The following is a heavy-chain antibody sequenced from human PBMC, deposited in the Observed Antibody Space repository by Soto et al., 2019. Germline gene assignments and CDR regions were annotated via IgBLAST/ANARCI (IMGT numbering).Heavy chain of an antibody. CDR2: INSDGSST. CDR1: GFTFSSYW. J-gene: IGHJ6*02. D-gene: IGHD6-13*01. Sequence: EVQLVESGGGLVQPGGSLRLSCAASGFTFSSYWMHWVRQAPGKGLVWVSRINSDGSSTSYADSVKGRFTISRDNAKNTLYLQMNSLRAEDTAVYYCNAVAAGIYYYYGMDVWGQGTTVTVS. CDR3: NAVAAGIYYYYGMDV. V-gene: IGHV3-74*01.